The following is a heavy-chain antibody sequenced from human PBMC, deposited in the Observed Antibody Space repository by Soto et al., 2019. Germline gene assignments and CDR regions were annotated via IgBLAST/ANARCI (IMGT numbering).Heavy chain of an antibody. Sequence: QVQLVQSGAEVKKPGSSVKVSCKASGGTFSSYAISWVRQAPGQGLEWMGGIIPIFGTANYAQKFQGRVTITADKSTTTAYMERSSLRSEDTALYYCARVIGEDRRHWYFDLWGRGTLVTVSS. J-gene: IGHJ2*01. CDR2: IIPIFGTA. V-gene: IGHV1-69*06. CDR3: ARVIGEDRRHWYFDL. CDR1: GGTFSSYA.